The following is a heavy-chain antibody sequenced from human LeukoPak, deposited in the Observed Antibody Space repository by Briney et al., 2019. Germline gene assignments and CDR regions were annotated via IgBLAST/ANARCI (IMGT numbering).Heavy chain of an antibody. D-gene: IGHD6-19*01. V-gene: IGHV1-2*02. CDR2: INPNSGGT. Sequence: ASVKVSCKASGYTFTGQFLHWVRQAPGQGLEWMGWINPNSGGTIYAQKFQGRVTMTRDTSISAAYMELSGLSADDTAMYYCAREILAGTTNFDYWGQGTLVTVSS. CDR3: AREILAGTTNFDY. J-gene: IGHJ4*02. CDR1: GYTFTGQF.